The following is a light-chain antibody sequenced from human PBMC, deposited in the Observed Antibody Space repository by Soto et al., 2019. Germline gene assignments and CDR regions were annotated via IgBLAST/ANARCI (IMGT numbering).Light chain of an antibody. CDR2: EGT. V-gene: IGLV2-23*01. CDR1: SSDVGSFDL. CDR3: YSYAGDSLYI. J-gene: IGLJ1*01. Sequence: QSALTQPASVSGSPGQSITISCTGTSSDVGSFDLVFWYQHHPGKVPKLMVYEGTKRPSGVSDRFSGTKSGNTASLTISGLQAEDEADYYFYSYAGDSLYIFGTGTKLTVL.